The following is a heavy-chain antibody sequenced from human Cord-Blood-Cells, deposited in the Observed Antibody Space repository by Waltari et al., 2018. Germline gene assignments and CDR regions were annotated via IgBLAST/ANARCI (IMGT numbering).Heavy chain of an antibody. CDR2: ISGSGGST. CDR1: GFTFSSYA. V-gene: IGHV3-23*01. Sequence: EVQLLESGGGLVQPGGSLRLSCAASGFTFSSYAMSWVRQAPGKGLEWVSAISGSGGSTYSADSVKGRFTISRDNSKNTLYLQMNSLRAEDTAVYYCAKDLSANWGSPGFGYWGQGTLVTVSS. J-gene: IGHJ4*02. CDR3: AKDLSANWGSPGFGY. D-gene: IGHD7-27*01.